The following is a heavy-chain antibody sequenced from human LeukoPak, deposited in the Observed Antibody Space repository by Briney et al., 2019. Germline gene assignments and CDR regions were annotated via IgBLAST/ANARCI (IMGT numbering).Heavy chain of an antibody. CDR2: IYPGDSDT. V-gene: IGHV5-51*01. Sequence: GESLKISCKGSGYSFTSYWIGWVRQMPGKGLEWMGIIYPGDSDTRYSPSFQGQVTISADNSISTAYLQWSSLKAADTAMYYCARHVFSGTNMVYYYYYMDVWGKGTTVTISS. CDR3: ARHVFSGTNMVYYYYYMDV. D-gene: IGHD1-7*01. CDR1: GYSFTSYW. J-gene: IGHJ6*03.